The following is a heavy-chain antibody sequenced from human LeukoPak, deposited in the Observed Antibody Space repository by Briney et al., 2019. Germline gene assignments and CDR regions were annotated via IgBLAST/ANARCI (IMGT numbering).Heavy chain of an antibody. CDR1: GCTFSTCW. J-gene: IGHJ6*02. Sequence: GGSLRLSCAASGCTFSTCWMHWVRQVPGKGLVWVSRINNVGSSTTYADSVKGRFTISRDNAKNTLYLQMNSLRVEDTAVYYCARGLYYGMDVWGQGTTVTVSS. CDR2: INNVGSST. CDR3: ARGLYYGMDV. V-gene: IGHV3-74*01.